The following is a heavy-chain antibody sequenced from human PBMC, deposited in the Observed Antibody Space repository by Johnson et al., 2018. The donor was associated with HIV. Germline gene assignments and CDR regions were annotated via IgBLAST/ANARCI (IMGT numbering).Heavy chain of an antibody. CDR3: ARDLGLPENAFDL. D-gene: IGHD4-11*01. V-gene: IGHV3-30*03. Sequence: VQLVESGGGVVQPGRSLRLSCAASGFTFSSYGMHWVRQAPGKGLQWVAVISYDGSTKYYADSLKGRFTISRDNSKNTLYLKMNSLRGGDTAGYYCARDLGLPENAFDLWGRGTMVTVS. J-gene: IGHJ3*01. CDR2: ISYDGSTK. CDR1: GFTFSSYG.